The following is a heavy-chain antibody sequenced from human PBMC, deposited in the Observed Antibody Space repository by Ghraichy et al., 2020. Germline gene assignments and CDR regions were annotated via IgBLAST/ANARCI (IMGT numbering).Heavy chain of an antibody. CDR2: IIPILGIA. CDR1: GGTFSSYA. V-gene: IGHV1-69*04. CDR3: ARNGFCSSTSCRVYGMDV. D-gene: IGHD2-2*01. J-gene: IGHJ6*02. Sequence: SVKVSCKASGGTFSSYAISWVRQAPGQGLEWMGRIIPILGIANYAQKFQGRVTITADKSTSTAYMELSSLRSEDTAVYYCARNGFCSSTSCRVYGMDVWGQGTTVTVSS.